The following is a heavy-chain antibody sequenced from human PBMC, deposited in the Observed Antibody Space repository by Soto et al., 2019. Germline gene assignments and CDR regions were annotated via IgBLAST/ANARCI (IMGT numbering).Heavy chain of an antibody. CDR2: IKQDGSEK. CDR1: GFTFSSYW. J-gene: IGHJ4*02. Sequence: GGSLRLSCAASGFTFSSYWMSWVRQAPGKGLEWVANIKQDGSEKYYVDSVKGRFTISRDNAKNSLYLQMNSLRAEDTAVYYCATGSSSWLQDYFDYWGQGTLVTVSS. V-gene: IGHV3-7*03. CDR3: ATGSSSWLQDYFDY. D-gene: IGHD6-13*01.